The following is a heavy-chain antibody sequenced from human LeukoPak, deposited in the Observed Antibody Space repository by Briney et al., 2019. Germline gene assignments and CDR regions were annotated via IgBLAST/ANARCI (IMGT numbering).Heavy chain of an antibody. J-gene: IGHJ3*02. CDR2: IYTSGST. CDR1: GGSISSYY. CDR3: ARVQQTWRYSYAIGAFDI. V-gene: IGHV4-4*07. Sequence: SETLSPTCTVSGGSISSYYWSWIRQPAGKGLEWIGRIYTSGSTNYNPSLKSRVTMSVDTSKNQFSLKLSSVTAADTAVYYCARVQQTWRYSYAIGAFDIWGQGTMVTVSS. D-gene: IGHD5-18*01.